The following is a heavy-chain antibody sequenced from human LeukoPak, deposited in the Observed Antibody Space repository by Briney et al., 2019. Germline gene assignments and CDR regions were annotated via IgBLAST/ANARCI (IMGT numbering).Heavy chain of an antibody. Sequence: GGSLKLYCAASGFTFTSYDLHWVRQATGKGLEWVSAIGTAGDPYYPGSVKGRFTISRENAKNSLYLQMNSLRAGDTAVYYCARRGVFHAFYIWGKESVVNASS. CDR3: ARRGVFHAFYI. J-gene: IGHJ3*02. V-gene: IGHV3-13*05. CDR2: IGTAGDP. D-gene: IGHD2-21*01. CDR1: GFTFTSYD.